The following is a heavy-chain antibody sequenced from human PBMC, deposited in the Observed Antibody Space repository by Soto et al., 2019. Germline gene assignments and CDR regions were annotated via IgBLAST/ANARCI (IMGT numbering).Heavy chain of an antibody. J-gene: IGHJ6*02. Sequence: PGGSLRLSCAASGFTFSSYAMSWVRQAPGKGLEWVSAISGSGGSTYYADSVKGRFTISRDNSKNTLYLQMNSLRAEDTAVYYCAKGHDVGATGWSYGMDVWGQGTTVTVSS. V-gene: IGHV3-23*01. CDR3: AKGHDVGATGWSYGMDV. D-gene: IGHD1-1*01. CDR2: ISGSGGST. CDR1: GFTFSSYA.